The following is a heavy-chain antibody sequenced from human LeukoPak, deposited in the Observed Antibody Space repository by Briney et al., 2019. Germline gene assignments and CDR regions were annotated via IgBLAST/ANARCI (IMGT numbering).Heavy chain of an antibody. D-gene: IGHD6-13*01. CDR1: GDSISSSSYY. CDR3: ARHLWYSSRINWFDP. CDR2: IFYTGNT. V-gene: IGHV4-39*01. J-gene: IGHJ5*02. Sequence: PSETLSLTCTVSGDSISSSSYYWGWIRQPPGKGLEWIGSIFYTGNTFYNPSLKSRVTISVDTSKNHFSLKLSSVTAADTAVYYCARHLWYSSRINWFDPWGQGTLVTVSS.